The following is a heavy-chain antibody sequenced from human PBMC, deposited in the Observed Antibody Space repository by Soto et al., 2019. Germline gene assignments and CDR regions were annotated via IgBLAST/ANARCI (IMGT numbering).Heavy chain of an antibody. J-gene: IGHJ4*02. D-gene: IGHD3-22*01. V-gene: IGHV3-48*01. CDR1: GFTFSSYS. CDR3: ARQYYYDSSGSYFDY. CDR2: ISSSSSTI. Sequence: PGGSLRLSCAASGFTFSSYSMNWVRQAPGKGLEWVSYISSSSSTIYYADSVKGRFTISRDNAKNSLYLQMNSLRAEDTAVYYCARQYYYDSSGSYFDYWGQGTLVTVS.